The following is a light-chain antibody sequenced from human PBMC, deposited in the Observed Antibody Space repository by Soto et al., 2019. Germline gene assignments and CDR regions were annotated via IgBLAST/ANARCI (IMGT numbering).Light chain of an antibody. V-gene: IGKV3-20*01. CDR2: GAS. CDR3: QQSYYIPWT. J-gene: IGKJ1*01. Sequence: IVLTQSPGTLSLSPGERATLSCRASQSVSSSYLAWYQQKPGQAPRLLIYGASSRATGIPDRFSGSGSGTEFTLTISSLQSEDFATYYCQQSYYIPWTFGQGTKVDIK. CDR1: QSVSSSY.